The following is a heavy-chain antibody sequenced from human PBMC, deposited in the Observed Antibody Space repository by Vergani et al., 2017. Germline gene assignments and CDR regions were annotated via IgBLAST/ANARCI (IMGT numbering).Heavy chain of an antibody. J-gene: IGHJ4*02. Sequence: QVQLQQSGPGLVKPSQTLSLTCAISGDSVSSNSAAWNWIRQSPSRGLEWLGRTYYRSKWYNDYEVSVKSRISIDHDKSKNQFSMQLDAENREDTAVYYCARGRYSGYPWYFDYWGQGTLVTVSS. CDR3: ARGRYSGYPWYFDY. CDR2: TYYRSKWYN. CDR1: GDSVSSNSAA. V-gene: IGHV6-1*01. D-gene: IGHD5-12*01.